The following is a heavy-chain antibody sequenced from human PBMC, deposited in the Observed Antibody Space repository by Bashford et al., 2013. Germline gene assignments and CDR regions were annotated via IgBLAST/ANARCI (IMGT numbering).Heavy chain of an antibody. V-gene: IGHV5-51*03. CDR2: IYPGDSDT. CDR3: ARKYYGWGGFTIFDP. J-gene: IGHJ5*02. Sequence: GRSLKISCKGSGYSFTSYWIGWVRQMPGKGLEWMGIIYPGDSDTRYSPSFQGQVSISADKSISTAYLQWSSLKASDTAMYYCARKYYGWGGFTIFDPWGPGNPGHRLL. D-gene: IGHD3-10*01. CDR1: GYSFTSYW.